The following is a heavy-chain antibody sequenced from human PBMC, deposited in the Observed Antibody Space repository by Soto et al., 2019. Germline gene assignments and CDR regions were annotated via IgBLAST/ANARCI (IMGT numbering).Heavy chain of an antibody. D-gene: IGHD3-9*01. Sequence: SETLSLTCTVSGGSISSSSYYWGWIRQPPGKGLEWIGSIYYSGSTYYNPSLKSRVAISVDTSKNQFSLFLTSVTAADPAVYYCARQIANDLDTLTSYYTRYYFDYWGQGTLVTVS. CDR3: ARQIANDLDTLTSYYTRYYFDY. V-gene: IGHV4-39*01. CDR1: GGSISSSSYY. J-gene: IGHJ4*02. CDR2: IYYSGST.